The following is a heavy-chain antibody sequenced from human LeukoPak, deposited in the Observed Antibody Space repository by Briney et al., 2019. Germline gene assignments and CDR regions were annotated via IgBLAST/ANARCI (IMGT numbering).Heavy chain of an antibody. D-gene: IGHD2-2*01. J-gene: IGHJ6*02. CDR3: ATGAGGGTSFMDV. V-gene: IGHV1-2*02. CDR2: INPNSGGT. Sequence: AASVKVSCKASGYTFTGYCMHWVRQAPGQGLEWMGWINPNSGGTNYAQKFQGRVTMTRDTSISTAYMELSRLRSDDTAVYYCATGAGGGTSFMDVWGQGTTVTVSS. CDR1: GYTFTGYC.